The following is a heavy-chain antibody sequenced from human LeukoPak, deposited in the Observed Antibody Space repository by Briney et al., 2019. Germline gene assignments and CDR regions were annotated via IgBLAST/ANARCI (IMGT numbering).Heavy chain of an antibody. V-gene: IGHV3-53*01. D-gene: IGHD1-14*01. J-gene: IGHJ6*03. Sequence: GGSLRLSCAASGFTVSSNYMSWVRQAPGKGLEWVSVIYSGGSTYYADSVKGRFTISRDNSKNTLYLQMNSLRAEDTAVYYCAKNGEPYYYMDVWGKGTTVTVSS. CDR3: AKNGEPYYYMDV. CDR1: GFTVSSNY. CDR2: IYSGGST.